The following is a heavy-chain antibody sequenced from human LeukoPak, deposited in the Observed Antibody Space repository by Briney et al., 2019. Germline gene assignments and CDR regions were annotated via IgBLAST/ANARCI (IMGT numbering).Heavy chain of an antibody. CDR3: AKEEAVAGLDY. Sequence: SGGSLRLSCAASGFTFDDYAMHWVRQAPGKGLEWVSGISWNSDSIGYADSVKGRFTISRDNAKNSLYLQMNSLRAEDTALYYCAKEEAVAGLDYWGQGTLVTVSS. CDR1: GFTFDDYA. CDR2: ISWNSDSI. V-gene: IGHV3-9*01. J-gene: IGHJ4*02. D-gene: IGHD6-19*01.